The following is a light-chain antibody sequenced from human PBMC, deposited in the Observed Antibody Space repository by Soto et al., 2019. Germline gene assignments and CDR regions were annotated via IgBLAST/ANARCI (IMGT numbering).Light chain of an antibody. CDR1: SSNIGSNY. J-gene: IGLJ2*01. CDR2: KNN. V-gene: IGLV1-47*01. CDR3: AAWDDSLSVV. Sequence: QSVLTQPPSASGTPGQRVTISCSGSSSNIGSNYVYWYQQLPGTAPRLLIHKNNQRPSGVPDRFSGSKSGTSASLAISGLRSDDEADYYCAAWDDSLSVVFGGGTKLTVL.